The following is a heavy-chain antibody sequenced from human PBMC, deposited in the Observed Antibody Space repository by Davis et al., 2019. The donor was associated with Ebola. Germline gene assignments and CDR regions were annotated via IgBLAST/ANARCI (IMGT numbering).Heavy chain of an antibody. CDR3: ARTARDIVVVVAATLGMDV. V-gene: IGHV1-2*02. Sequence: ASVKVSCKASGYTFTNYYMHWVRQAPGQGLEWMGMINPNDGRTIYAQKFQGRVTMTRDTSISTAYMELSRLRSDDTAVYYCARTARDIVVVVAATLGMDVWGKGTTVTVSS. J-gene: IGHJ6*04. CDR1: GYTFTNYY. CDR2: INPNDGRT. D-gene: IGHD2-15*01.